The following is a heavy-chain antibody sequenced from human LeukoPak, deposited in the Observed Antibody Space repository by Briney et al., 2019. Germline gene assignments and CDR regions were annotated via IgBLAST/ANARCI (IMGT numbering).Heavy chain of an antibody. CDR1: GFTFGTYW. J-gene: IGHJ4*02. Sequence: GGSLRLSCAASGFTFGTYWMHWVRQAPGKGLVWVARINGDGNSASYADSVKGRFTISRDNAKNSLYLQMNSLRAEDTAVYYCARLYSSSSGLRASDYWGQGTLVTVSS. V-gene: IGHV3-74*01. CDR2: INGDGNSA. CDR3: ARLYSSSSGLRASDY. D-gene: IGHD6-6*01.